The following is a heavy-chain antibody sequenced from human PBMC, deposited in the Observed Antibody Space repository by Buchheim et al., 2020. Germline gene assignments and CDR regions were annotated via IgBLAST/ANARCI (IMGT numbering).Heavy chain of an antibody. Sequence: EVQLVESGGGLVKPGGSLRLSCAASGFTFSSYSMNWVRQAPGKGLEWVSSISSSSSYIYYADSVKGRFTISRDNAKNSLYLQMNSLRAEDTAVYYCARDYAGITGTIFNPDAFDIWGQGT. CDR1: GFTFSSYS. V-gene: IGHV3-21*01. CDR2: ISSSSSYI. D-gene: IGHD1-7*01. CDR3: ARDYAGITGTIFNPDAFDI. J-gene: IGHJ3*02.